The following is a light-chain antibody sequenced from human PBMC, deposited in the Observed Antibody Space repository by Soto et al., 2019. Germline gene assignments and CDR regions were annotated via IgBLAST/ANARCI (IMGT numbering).Light chain of an antibody. Sequence: AIRMTQSPSSLSASTGDRVTITCRASQGISSYLAWYQQKPGKAPKLLIYAASTLQSGVPSRFSGSGSGTDFPLTSSCLQSEDFATYYCQQYYSYPRTFGQGTKVELK. V-gene: IGKV1-8*01. CDR3: QQYYSYPRT. CDR1: QGISSY. CDR2: AAS. J-gene: IGKJ1*01.